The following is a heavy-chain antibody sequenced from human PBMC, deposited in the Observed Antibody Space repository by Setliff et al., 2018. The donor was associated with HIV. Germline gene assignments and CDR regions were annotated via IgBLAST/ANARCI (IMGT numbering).Heavy chain of an antibody. CDR3: ATPISITSGSAFDY. D-gene: IGHD2-2*01. CDR1: GYSFNSYW. V-gene: IGHV5-51*01. J-gene: IGHJ4*02. CDR2: IFPYDSDI. Sequence: GESLKISCQGSGYSFNSYWIGWVRQMPGKGLEWMGIIFPYDSDITYSPSFQGQVTLSVDKSISTAYLQWRSLKASDTAMYYCATPISITSGSAFDYWGQGTLVTVSS.